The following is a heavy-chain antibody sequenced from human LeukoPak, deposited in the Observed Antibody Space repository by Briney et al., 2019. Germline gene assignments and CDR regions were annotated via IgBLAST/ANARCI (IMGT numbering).Heavy chain of an antibody. Sequence: ASVRVSCKASGYTFTGYYMHWVRQAPGQGLEWMGWINPNSGGTNYAQKFQGRVTMTRDTSISTAYMGLSRLRSDDTAVYYCAREIRVYDSSGYYPVYFDYWGQGTLVTVSS. CDR3: AREIRVYDSSGYYPVYFDY. CDR2: INPNSGGT. CDR1: GYTFTGYY. J-gene: IGHJ4*02. D-gene: IGHD3-22*01. V-gene: IGHV1-2*02.